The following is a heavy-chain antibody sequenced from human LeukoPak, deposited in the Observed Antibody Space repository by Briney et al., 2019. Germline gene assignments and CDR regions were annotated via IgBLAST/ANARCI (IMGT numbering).Heavy chain of an antibody. CDR3: ASTNVDTAMVFDY. CDR1: GGSISSYY. V-gene: IGHV4-59*01. D-gene: IGHD5-18*01. Sequence: SETLSLTCTVSGGSISSYYWSWIRQPPGKGLEWIGYIYYSGSTNYNPSLKSRVTISVDTSKNQFSLKLSSVTAADTAVYYCASTNVDTAMVFDYWGQGTLVTISS. J-gene: IGHJ4*02. CDR2: IYYSGST.